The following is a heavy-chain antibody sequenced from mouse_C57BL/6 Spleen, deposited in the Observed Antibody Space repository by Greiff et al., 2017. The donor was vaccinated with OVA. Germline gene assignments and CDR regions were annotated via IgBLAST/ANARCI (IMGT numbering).Heavy chain of an antibody. D-gene: IGHD2-4*01. CDR1: GYTFTSYW. J-gene: IGHJ4*01. Sequence: VQLQQPGAELVRPGSSVKLSCKASGYTFTSYWMHWVKQRPIQGLEWIGNIDPSDSETHYNQKFKDKDTLTVDKSSSTAYMQLSSLTSEDSAVYYCARDGYDYGGDYWGQGTSVTVSS. CDR3: ARDGYDYGGDY. V-gene: IGHV1-52*01. CDR2: IDPSDSET.